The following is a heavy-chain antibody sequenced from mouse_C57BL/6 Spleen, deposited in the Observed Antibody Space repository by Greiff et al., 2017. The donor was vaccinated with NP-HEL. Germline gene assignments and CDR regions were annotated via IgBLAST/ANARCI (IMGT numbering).Heavy chain of an antibody. CDR1: GYTFISYW. Sequence: VQLQQPGAELVKPGASVKMSCKASGYTFISYWITWVKQRPGQGLEWIGDIYPGSGSTNYNEKFKSKATLTVDTSSSTAYMQLSSLTSEDSAVYYCARNYGNYLAWFAYWGQGTLVTVSA. D-gene: IGHD2-1*01. CDR3: ARNYGNYLAWFAY. V-gene: IGHV1-55*01. CDR2: IYPGSGST. J-gene: IGHJ3*01.